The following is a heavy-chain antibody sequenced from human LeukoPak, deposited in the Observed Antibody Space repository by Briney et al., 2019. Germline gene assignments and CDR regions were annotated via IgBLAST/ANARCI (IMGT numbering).Heavy chain of an antibody. J-gene: IGHJ6*03. V-gene: IGHV3-7*01. D-gene: IGHD2-2*01. CDR2: IKQDGSEK. Sequence: GGSLRLSCAASGFTFRSYWMSWVRQAPGKGLEWVANIKQDGSEKYYVDSVKGRFTISRDNAKNSLYLQMNSLRAEDTAVYYCARDEAVPAAMTFYYYYYMDVWGKGTAVTVSS. CDR3: ARDEAVPAAMTFYYYYYMDV. CDR1: GFTFRSYW.